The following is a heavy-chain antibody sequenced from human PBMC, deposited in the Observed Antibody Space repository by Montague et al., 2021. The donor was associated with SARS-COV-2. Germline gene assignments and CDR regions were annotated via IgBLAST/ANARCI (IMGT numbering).Heavy chain of an antibody. D-gene: IGHD3-16*01. CDR2: IYASGST. V-gene: IGHV4-4*07. Sequence: SEILSLTCSISGVSITSYYWSWVRQPAGKGLEWIGHIYASGSTNYSPSLKSRVRLSIDNPKNQFSLKLESLTAADTAVYYCVRDGGNWYYFDYWGQGALVTGSS. CDR1: GVSITSYY. J-gene: IGHJ4*02. CDR3: VRDGGNWYYFDY.